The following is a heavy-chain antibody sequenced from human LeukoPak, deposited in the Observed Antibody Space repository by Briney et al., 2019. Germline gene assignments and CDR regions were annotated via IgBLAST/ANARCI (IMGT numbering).Heavy chain of an antibody. V-gene: IGHV4-59*08. D-gene: IGHD6-19*01. Sequence: PSETLSLTCTVSGGSISSYYWGWIRQPPGKGLEWIGYIYYSGSTNYNPSLKSRVTISVDASKNQFPLKLSSVTAADTAVYYCARSGAVAGYYYYYGMDVWGQGTTVTVSS. CDR2: IYYSGST. CDR3: ARSGAVAGYYYYYGMDV. CDR1: GGSISSYY. J-gene: IGHJ6*02.